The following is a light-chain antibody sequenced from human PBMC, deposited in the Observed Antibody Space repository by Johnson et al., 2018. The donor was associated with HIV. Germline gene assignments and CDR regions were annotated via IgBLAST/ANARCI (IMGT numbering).Light chain of an antibody. CDR1: SSNIGNNY. J-gene: IGLJ1*01. CDR2: ENN. CDR3: GTWDSSLSAFNYV. Sequence: QSVLTQPPSVSAAPGQKVTISCSGSSSNIGNNYVSWYQQFPGTAPKLLIYENNKRPSGIPDRFSGSKSGTSATLGIPGLQPGDEADYYCGTWDSSLSAFNYVVGTGTKGTVL. V-gene: IGLV1-51*02.